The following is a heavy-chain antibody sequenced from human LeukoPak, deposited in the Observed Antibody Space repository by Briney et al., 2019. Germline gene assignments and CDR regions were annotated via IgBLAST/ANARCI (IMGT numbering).Heavy chain of an antibody. CDR3: ARDGRPYRWFDP. CDR2: INHSGST. CDR1: GGSFSGYY. D-gene: IGHD1-1*01. V-gene: IGHV4-34*01. J-gene: IGHJ5*02. Sequence: SETLSLTCAVYGGSFSGYYWSWIRQPPGKGLEWIGEINHSGSTNYNPSLKSRVTISVDTSKNQFSLKLSSVTAADTAVYYRARDGRPYRWFDPWGQGTLVTVSS.